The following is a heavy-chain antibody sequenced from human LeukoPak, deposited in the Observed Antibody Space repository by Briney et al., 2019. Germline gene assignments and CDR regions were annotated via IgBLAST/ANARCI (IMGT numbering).Heavy chain of an antibody. Sequence: ASVKVSCRVSGNTFTDLYMNWVRQAPGKGLEWMGGFDPEDVETTYAQKFQGRVTMTEDTSTETAYMELTSLRPEDTAVYYCATDFYRGRQFDYWGQGTLVTVSS. CDR3: ATDFYRGRQFDY. J-gene: IGHJ4*02. CDR1: GNTFTDLY. D-gene: IGHD2/OR15-2a*01. CDR2: FDPEDVET. V-gene: IGHV1-24*01.